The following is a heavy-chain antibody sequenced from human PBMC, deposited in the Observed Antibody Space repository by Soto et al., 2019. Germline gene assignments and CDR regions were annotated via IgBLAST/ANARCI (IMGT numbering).Heavy chain of an antibody. CDR1: GFNFNSYT. CDR3: VKVSREVRGVIRDY. D-gene: IGHD3-10*01. Sequence: GGSLRLSCAASGFNFNSYTINWVRQAPGKRLEWLSSISSSGYIFSTDSVRGRFTISRDNSKNTLYLQMSSLRAEDMAVYYCVKVSREVRGVIRDYWGQGTLVTVSS. CDR2: ISSSGYI. V-gene: IGHV3-21*01. J-gene: IGHJ4*02.